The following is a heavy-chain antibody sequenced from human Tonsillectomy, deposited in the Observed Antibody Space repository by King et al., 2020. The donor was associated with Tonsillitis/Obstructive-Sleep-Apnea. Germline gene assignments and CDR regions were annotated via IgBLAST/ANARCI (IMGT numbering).Heavy chain of an antibody. Sequence: VQLVESGAEVKKPGESLRISCKGSGYSFTSYWINWVRQMPGKGLEWMGRIDPSDSYTNYSPSFQGHVTISADKSISTAYLQWSSLTASDTAMYYCTRRLRGDNTPSPNDYWGQGTLVTVSS. V-gene: IGHV5-10-1*01. CDR3: TRRLRGDNTPSPNDY. J-gene: IGHJ4*02. CDR2: IDPSDSYT. CDR1: GYSFTSYW. D-gene: IGHD5-18*01.